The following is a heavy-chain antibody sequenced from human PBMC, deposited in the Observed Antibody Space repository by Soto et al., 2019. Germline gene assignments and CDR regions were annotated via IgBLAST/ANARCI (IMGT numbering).Heavy chain of an antibody. CDR1: GDSVSSPYY. D-gene: IGHD6-19*01. CDR2: VFHTGTT. J-gene: IGHJ4*02. Sequence: QVQLQESGPGLVKPSGTLSLTCAVSGDSVSSPYYWCWVRQPPGKGLEWIGEVFHTGTTSYNPSLRSRVTISMDKSINQFSLDLRSVTAADTAVYYCARSAGWYAVHSWGPGTLVIV. CDR3: ARSAGWYAVHS. V-gene: IGHV4-4*02.